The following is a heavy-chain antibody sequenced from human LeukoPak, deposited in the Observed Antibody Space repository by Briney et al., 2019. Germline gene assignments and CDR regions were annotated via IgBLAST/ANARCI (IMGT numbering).Heavy chain of an antibody. Sequence: SETLSLTCAVSGGSISSNNWWSWVRQPPGKGLEWIGEISLGGSTNYNPSLKSRVTISVDKSKNQFSLILSSVTAADTAVYYCAREGYSYGPGDCWGQGTLVTVSS. CDR2: ISLGGST. V-gene: IGHV4-4*02. D-gene: IGHD5-18*01. CDR1: GGSISSNNW. J-gene: IGHJ4*02. CDR3: AREGYSYGPGDC.